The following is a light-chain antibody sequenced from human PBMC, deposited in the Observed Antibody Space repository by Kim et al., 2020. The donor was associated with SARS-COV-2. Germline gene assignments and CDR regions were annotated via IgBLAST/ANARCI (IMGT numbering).Light chain of an antibody. CDR3: QQYNYWWT. V-gene: IGKV3-15*01. CDR2: GAS. J-gene: IGKJ1*01. CDR1: QSVSNN. Sequence: CVSPGGTATLSCRASQSVSNNLAWYQQKPGQAPRLLIYGASTRATGIPARFSGSGSGTEFTLTISSLQSEDFGVYYCQQYNYWWTFGQGTKVEIK.